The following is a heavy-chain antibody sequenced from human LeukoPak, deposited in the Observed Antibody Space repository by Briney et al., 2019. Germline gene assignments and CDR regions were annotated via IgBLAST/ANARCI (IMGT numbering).Heavy chain of an antibody. V-gene: IGHV3-7*01. D-gene: IGHD3-10*02. CDR1: GFSFSNYW. Sequence: GGSLRLSCAASGFSFSNYWMSWVRQAPGKGLEWVAIIKQDGSEKYYVDSVKGRFTISRDNAKNSLYLQMNSLRAEDTAVYYCAELGIPMIGGVWGKGTTVTISS. CDR2: IKQDGSEK. J-gene: IGHJ6*04. CDR3: AELGIPMIGGV.